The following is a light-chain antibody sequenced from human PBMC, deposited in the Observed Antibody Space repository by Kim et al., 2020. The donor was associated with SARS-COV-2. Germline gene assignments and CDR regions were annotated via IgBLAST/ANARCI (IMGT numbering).Light chain of an antibody. CDR1: SLRSYY. CDR2: GKN. V-gene: IGLV3-19*01. Sequence: SSELTQDPAVSVALGQTVRITCQGDSLRSYYASWYQQEPGQAPVLVIYGKNNRPSGIPDRFSGSSSGNTASLTITGAQAEDEADYYCNSRDSSGNPVVFG. J-gene: IGLJ2*01. CDR3: NSRDSSGNPVV.